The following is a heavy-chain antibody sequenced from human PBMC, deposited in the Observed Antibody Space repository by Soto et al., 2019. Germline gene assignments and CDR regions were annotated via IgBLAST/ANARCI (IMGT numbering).Heavy chain of an antibody. CDR3: ARDSLGIAVLGTGRSKNNWFDP. Sequence: QVQLQQWGAGLLKPSETLSLTCAVYGGSFSGYYWSRIRQPPGKGLEWIGEIKHSGSTNYNPSLKSRVTISIDTSKNQFSLKLSSATAADTAIYYCARDSLGIAVLGTGRSKNNWFDPWGQGTLVTVSS. J-gene: IGHJ5*02. CDR2: IKHSGST. CDR1: GGSFSGYY. V-gene: IGHV4-34*01. D-gene: IGHD6-19*01.